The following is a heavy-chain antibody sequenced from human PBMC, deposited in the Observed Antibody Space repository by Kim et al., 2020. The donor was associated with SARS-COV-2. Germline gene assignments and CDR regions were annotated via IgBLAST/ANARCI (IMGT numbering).Heavy chain of an antibody. Sequence: SETLSLTCTVSGGSISSYYWSWIRQPPGKGLEWIGYIYYSGSTNYNPSLKSRVTISVDTSKNQFSLKLSSVTAADTAVYYCARDRGYSYVDAFDIWGQGTMVTVSS. V-gene: IGHV4-59*13. CDR3: ARDRGYSYVDAFDI. D-gene: IGHD5-18*01. J-gene: IGHJ3*02. CDR1: GGSISSYY. CDR2: IYYSGST.